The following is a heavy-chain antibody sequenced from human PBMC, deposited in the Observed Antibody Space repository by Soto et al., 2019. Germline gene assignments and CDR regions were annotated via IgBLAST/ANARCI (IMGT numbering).Heavy chain of an antibody. Sequence: GGSLRLSCAASGFTFSSYGMHWVRQAPGKGLEWVAVISYDGSNKYYADSVKGRFTISRDNSKNTLYLQMNSLRAEDTAVYYCAKDLVTYYDILTGSRSVGMDVWGQGTTVTVSS. J-gene: IGHJ6*02. V-gene: IGHV3-30*18. CDR1: GFTFSSYG. CDR2: ISYDGSNK. D-gene: IGHD3-9*01. CDR3: AKDLVTYYDILTGSRSVGMDV.